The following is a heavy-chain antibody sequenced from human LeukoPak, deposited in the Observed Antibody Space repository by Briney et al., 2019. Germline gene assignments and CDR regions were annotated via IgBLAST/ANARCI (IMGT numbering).Heavy chain of an antibody. CDR1: GNYW. Sequence: GGSLRLSCAASGNYWMHWVRQVPGKGLVWVSHINSDGSWTSYADSVKGRFTISKDNAKNTVYLQMNSLRAEDTAVYYCVSFYETYWGWGTLVTVSS. D-gene: IGHD2/OR15-2a*01. CDR3: VSFYETY. J-gene: IGHJ4*02. V-gene: IGHV3-74*01. CDR2: INSDGSWT.